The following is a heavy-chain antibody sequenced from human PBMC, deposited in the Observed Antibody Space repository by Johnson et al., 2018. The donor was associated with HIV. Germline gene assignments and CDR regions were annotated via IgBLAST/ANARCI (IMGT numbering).Heavy chain of an antibody. V-gene: IGHV3-30*04. CDR2: ISYDGSNK. J-gene: IGHJ3*02. CDR1: GFTFSNYL. CDR3: AREENWNYDPDAFDI. Sequence: QVQLVESGGGVVQPGRSLRLSCAASGFTFSNYLMHWVRQAPGKGLEWVAVISYDGSNKYYADSVKGRFPISRDNSKNTLYLQMNSLRAEDTAVYYCAREENWNYDPDAFDIWGQGTMVTVSS. D-gene: IGHD1-7*01.